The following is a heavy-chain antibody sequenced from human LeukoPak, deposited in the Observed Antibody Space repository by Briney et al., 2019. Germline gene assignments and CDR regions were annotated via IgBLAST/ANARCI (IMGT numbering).Heavy chain of an antibody. V-gene: IGHV4-59*08. CDR1: GGSISSYY. CDR3: AGHHPRNTVDF. CDR2: ISDIESI. Sequence: PSETLSLTCTVSGGSISSYYWSWIRQPPGKGLEWIAYISDIESINYNPSLKSRVTISLDTSKNQLSLKLRSVTAADTAVYYCAGHHPRNTVDFWGQGTLVTVSS. J-gene: IGHJ4*02. D-gene: IGHD2/OR15-2a*01.